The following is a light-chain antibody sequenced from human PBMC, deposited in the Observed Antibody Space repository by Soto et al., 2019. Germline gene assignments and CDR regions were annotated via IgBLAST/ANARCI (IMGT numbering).Light chain of an antibody. V-gene: IGLV2-14*01. J-gene: IGLJ2*01. CDR3: SSYSTRSTRVL. CDR1: SSDIGAYNY. Sequence: QSVLTQPASVSGSPGQSITISCTGTSSDIGAYNYVSWYQHHPGKAPKLKIYEVTNRPSGVSNRFSGSKSGNTASLTISGLQADDEADYYCSSYSTRSTRVLFGGGTKLPVL. CDR2: EVT.